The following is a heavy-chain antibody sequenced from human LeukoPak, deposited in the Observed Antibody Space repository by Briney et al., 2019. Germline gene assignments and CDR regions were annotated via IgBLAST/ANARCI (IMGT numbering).Heavy chain of an antibody. V-gene: IGHV3-30*04. D-gene: IGHD3-10*01. Sequence: GESLRLSCAASGFTFSSYAMHWVRQAPGKGLEWVAVISYDGSNKYYADSVKGRFTISRDNSKNTLYLQMNSLRAEDTAVYYCARDRAYCSGSYSNYYYYYGMDVWGKGTTVTVSS. CDR3: ARDRAYCSGSYSNYYYYYGMDV. CDR1: GFTFSSYA. J-gene: IGHJ6*04. CDR2: ISYDGSNK.